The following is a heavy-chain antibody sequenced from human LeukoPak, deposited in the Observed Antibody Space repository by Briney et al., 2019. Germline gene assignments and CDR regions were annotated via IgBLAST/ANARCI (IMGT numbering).Heavy chain of an antibody. Sequence: SGGSLRLSCAASGFTFSDYYMGWIRQGPGKGLEWVSYVSSSGSTINYADSVKGRFTISRDNAKNSLYLQMNSLRAEDTAVYYCAREKGMGTTYFDYWGQGTLVTVSS. CDR2: VSSSGSTI. CDR3: AREKGMGTTYFDY. D-gene: IGHD1-7*01. J-gene: IGHJ4*01. V-gene: IGHV3-11*01. CDR1: GFTFSDYY.